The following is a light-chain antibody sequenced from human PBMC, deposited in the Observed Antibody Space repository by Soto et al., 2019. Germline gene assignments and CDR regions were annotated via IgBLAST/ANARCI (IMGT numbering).Light chain of an antibody. J-gene: IGKJ1*01. CDR1: QNICRS. V-gene: IGKV1-5*03. CDR3: QQYEDYWT. Sequence: DIQMTQSPSTLSASVGDRVTITCRASQNICRSFAWYQQKPGKAPKVLIYQASSLDSGVPSRFSGSGSGTEFTLTISTLQPDDFATYYCQQYEDYWTFGQGTKVDIK. CDR2: QAS.